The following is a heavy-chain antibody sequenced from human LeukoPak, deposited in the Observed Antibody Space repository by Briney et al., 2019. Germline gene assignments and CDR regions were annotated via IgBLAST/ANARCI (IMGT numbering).Heavy chain of an antibody. CDR2: IYYSGST. Sequence: SETLSLTCTVPGGSISSYYWSWIRQPPGKGLEWIGYIYYSGSTNYNPSLKSRVTISVDTSKNQFSLKLSSVTAADTAVYYCAREEGGYDAFDIWGQGTMVTVSS. CDR1: GGSISSYY. J-gene: IGHJ3*02. V-gene: IGHV4-59*01. D-gene: IGHD3-16*01. CDR3: AREEGGYDAFDI.